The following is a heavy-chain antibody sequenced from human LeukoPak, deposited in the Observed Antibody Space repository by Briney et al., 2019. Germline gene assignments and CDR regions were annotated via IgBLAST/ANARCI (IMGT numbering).Heavy chain of an antibody. Sequence: ASVKVSCKASGYTFTSYGISWVRQAPGQGLEWMGWISAYNGNTNYAQKLQGRVAMTTDTSTSTAYMELRSLRSDDTAVYYCARGGCSSTSCQSRNYYYYYGMDVWGQGTTVTVSS. CDR2: ISAYNGNT. CDR3: ARGGCSSTSCQSRNYYYYYGMDV. D-gene: IGHD2-2*01. CDR1: GYTFTSYG. V-gene: IGHV1-18*01. J-gene: IGHJ6*02.